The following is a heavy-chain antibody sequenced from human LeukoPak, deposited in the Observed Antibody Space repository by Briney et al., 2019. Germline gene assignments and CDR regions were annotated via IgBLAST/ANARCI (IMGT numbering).Heavy chain of an antibody. J-gene: IGHJ4*02. CDR1: GGSISSSSYY. V-gene: IGHV4-39*01. CDR3: ARHVPPPLISSGWLISAKTAQNDY. Sequence: PSETLSLTCTVSGGSISSSSYYWGWIRQPPGKGLEWIGSIYYSGSTYYNPSLKSQVTISVDTSKNQFSLKLSSVTAADTAVYYCARHVPPPLISSGWLISAKTAQNDYWGQGTLVTVSS. CDR2: IYYSGST. D-gene: IGHD6-19*01.